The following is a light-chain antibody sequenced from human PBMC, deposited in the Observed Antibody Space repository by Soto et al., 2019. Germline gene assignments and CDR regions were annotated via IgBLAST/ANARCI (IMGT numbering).Light chain of an antibody. J-gene: IGKJ5*01. CDR2: GAS. Sequence: VGSQSPGTLSLSPGHRATLYCRARQSVRSKLAWYQQKPGQSPRLLIYGASTRATGIPVRFSGSGSGTEFTLTISSRQSEDFAVYYCQLYNNGAPITFGQGTRLEI. CDR1: QSVRSK. CDR3: QLYNNGAPIT. V-gene: IGKV3-15*01.